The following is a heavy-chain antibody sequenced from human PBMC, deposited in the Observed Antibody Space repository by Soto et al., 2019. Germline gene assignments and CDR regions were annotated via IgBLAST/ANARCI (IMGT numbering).Heavy chain of an antibody. CDR3: ARGWSGYYDYYYYGMDV. D-gene: IGHD3-3*01. V-gene: IGHV1-3*01. CDR1: GYTFTSYA. J-gene: IGHJ6*02. CDR2: INAGNGNT. Sequence: GASVKVSCKASGYTFTSYAMHWVRQAPGQSLEWMGWINAGNGNTKYSQKFQGRVTITRDTSASTAYMELSSLRSEDTAVYYCARGWSGYYDYYYYGMDVWGQGTTVTVSS.